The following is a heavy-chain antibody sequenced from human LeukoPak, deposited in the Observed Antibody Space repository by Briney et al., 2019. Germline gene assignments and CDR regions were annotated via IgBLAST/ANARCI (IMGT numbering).Heavy chain of an antibody. V-gene: IGHV4-34*01. CDR3: ARGKPEMVRGVITNYYYYYMDV. D-gene: IGHD3-10*01. J-gene: IGHJ6*03. CDR1: GGSFSGYY. CDR2: INHSGST. Sequence: SETLSLTCAVYGGSFSGYYWNWIRQPPGKGLEWIGEINHSGSTNYNPSLKSRVTISVDTSKNQFSLKLSSVTAAGTAVFYCARGKPEMVRGVITNYYYYYMDVWGKGTTVTVSS.